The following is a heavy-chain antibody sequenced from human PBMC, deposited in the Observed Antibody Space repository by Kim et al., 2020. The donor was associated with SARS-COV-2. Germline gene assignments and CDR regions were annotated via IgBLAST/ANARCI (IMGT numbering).Heavy chain of an antibody. CDR2: IYYSGST. CDR1: GGSISSYY. V-gene: IGHV4-59*13. CDR3: ASSSEGVAASYAYYYYGMDV. Sequence: SETLSLTCTVSGGSISSYYWSWIRQPPGKGLEWIGYIYYSGSTNYNPSLKSRVTISVDTSKNQFSLKLSSVTAADTAVYYCASSSEGVAASYAYYYYGMDVWGQGTTVTVSS. D-gene: IGHD2-15*01. J-gene: IGHJ6*02.